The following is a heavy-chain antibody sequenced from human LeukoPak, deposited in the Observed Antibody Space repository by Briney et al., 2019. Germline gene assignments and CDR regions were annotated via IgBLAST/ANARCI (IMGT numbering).Heavy chain of an antibody. CDR1: GFTFSDYY. V-gene: IGHV3-11*06. J-gene: IGHJ4*02. Sequence: GGSLRPSCAASGFTFSDYYMSWIRQAPGKGLEWVSYISSSSSYTNYADSVKGRFTISRDNAKNSLYLQMNSLRAEDTAVYYCARGKPEYSSSWYYFDYWGQGTLVTVSS. CDR2: ISSSSSYT. D-gene: IGHD6-13*01. CDR3: ARGKPEYSSSWYYFDY.